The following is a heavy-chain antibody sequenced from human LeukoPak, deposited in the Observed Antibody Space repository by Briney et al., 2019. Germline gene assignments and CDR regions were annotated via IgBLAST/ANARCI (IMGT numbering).Heavy chain of an antibody. D-gene: IGHD3-3*01. CDR1: GFTFSTYA. CDR2: ISYNGSHQ. Sequence: GRSLRLSCAASGFTFSTYAMHWVRQAPGKGLEWLTVISYNGSHQYYSDSVRGRFTISRDNSRNSVFLQINRLRPEDTAVYYCATSIRRITISSWGQETLVTVSS. V-gene: IGHV3-30*04. CDR3: ATSIRRITISS. J-gene: IGHJ4*02.